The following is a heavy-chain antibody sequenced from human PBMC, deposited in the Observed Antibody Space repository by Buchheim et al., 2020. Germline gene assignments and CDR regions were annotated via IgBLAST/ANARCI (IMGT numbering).Heavy chain of an antibody. V-gene: IGHV3-48*03. CDR2: ISNSGNVR. Sequence: EVKLVESGGDLVRPGGSLRLSCEASGFPFSIYEMNWVRQAPGKGLEWVSHISNSGNVRYYVDSVRGRFTIARDNAKTSLYLQMNSLRAEDTAVYYCARFLVSPTSSYYYALDVWGQGTT. CDR1: GFPFSIYE. J-gene: IGHJ6*02. D-gene: IGHD3-9*01. CDR3: ARFLVSPTSSYYYALDV.